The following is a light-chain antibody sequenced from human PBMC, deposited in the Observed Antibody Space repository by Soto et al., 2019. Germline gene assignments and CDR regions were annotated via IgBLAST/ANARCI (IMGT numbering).Light chain of an antibody. Sequence: EEVMTQSPATLSMSPGERVTLSCRASQSVNSHLAWYQQKPGQAPRLLIYGASTRATGVPARFSGRGSGTEFTLTISSLQSEDFAVYYCQQYNNWPLAFGGGTKVEIK. CDR2: GAS. J-gene: IGKJ4*01. CDR3: QQYNNWPLA. CDR1: QSVNSH. V-gene: IGKV3-15*01.